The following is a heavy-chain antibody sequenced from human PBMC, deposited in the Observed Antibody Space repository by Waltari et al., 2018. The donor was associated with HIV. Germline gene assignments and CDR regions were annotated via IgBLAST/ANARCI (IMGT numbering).Heavy chain of an antibody. D-gene: IGHD6-19*01. V-gene: IGHV3-53*01. Sequence: EVRLVESGGALIQPGGSLRLSCVASGFSAGDHYLTWVRQAPWKGLEWVAIICSGGSIYYADSVRGRCIISRDNSKNTLYLQMNSLTVEDTAIYYCARGLGLTVAVSGIRPFDYWGQGTLVTVSS. J-gene: IGHJ4*02. CDR2: ICSGGSI. CDR3: ARGLGLTVAVSGIRPFDY. CDR1: GFSAGDHY.